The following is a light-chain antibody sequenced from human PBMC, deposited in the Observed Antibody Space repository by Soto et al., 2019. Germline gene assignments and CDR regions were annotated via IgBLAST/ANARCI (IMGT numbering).Light chain of an antibody. CDR2: DAS. CDR3: QQRSNWPRGYT. Sequence: EIVLTQSPATLSLSPGERANLSCRASQSISSYLAWYQQKPGQAPRLLIYDASNRATGIPARFSGSGSGTDFTLTISSLEPEDFALYYCQQRSNWPRGYTFGQGTKLEIK. V-gene: IGKV3-11*01. J-gene: IGKJ2*01. CDR1: QSISSY.